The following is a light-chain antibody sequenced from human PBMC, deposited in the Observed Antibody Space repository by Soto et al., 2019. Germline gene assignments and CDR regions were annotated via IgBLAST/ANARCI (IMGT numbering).Light chain of an antibody. J-gene: IGLJ1*01. CDR3: QLWDSSSDRSYV. Sequence: SSELTQPPSVSVAPGETARITCGGTNIGSKTVHWYQQKPGQAPALVIYYDSRRSSGIPERFSGSNSANTATLTISRVEAGDEADYYCQLWDSSSDRSYVFGTGTKLTVL. CDR2: YDS. CDR1: NIGSKT. V-gene: IGLV3-21*04.